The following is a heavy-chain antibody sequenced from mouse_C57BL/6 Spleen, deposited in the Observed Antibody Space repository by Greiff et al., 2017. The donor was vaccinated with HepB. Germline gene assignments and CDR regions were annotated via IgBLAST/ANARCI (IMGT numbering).Heavy chain of an antibody. V-gene: IGHV1-81*01. CDR2: IYPRSGNT. CDR3: AREDYGSSYYAIGY. J-gene: IGHJ4*01. Sequence: VQLQQSGAELARPGASVKLSCKASGYTFTSYGISWVKQRTGQGLEWIGEIYPRSGNTYYNEKFKGKATLTADKSSSTAYMELRSLTSEDSAVYFCAREDYGSSYYAIGYWGQGTSVTVSS. D-gene: IGHD1-1*01. CDR1: GYTFTSYG.